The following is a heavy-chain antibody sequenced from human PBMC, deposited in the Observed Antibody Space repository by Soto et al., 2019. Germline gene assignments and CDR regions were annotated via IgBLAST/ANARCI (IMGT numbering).Heavy chain of an antibody. D-gene: IGHD2-21*02. CDR1: GFTFSRYS. J-gene: IGHJ4*02. V-gene: IGHV3-48*02. Sequence: GGSLRLSCAAYGFTFSRYSMSCVRQPPGKGLEWVTCISSSSSSIDYADSVKGRFNISRDNAKNSLYLQMNSLRDEDTAVYYCARKSDVVVTARYFDYWGQGTLVTVSS. CDR2: ISSSSSSI. CDR3: ARKSDVVVTARYFDY.